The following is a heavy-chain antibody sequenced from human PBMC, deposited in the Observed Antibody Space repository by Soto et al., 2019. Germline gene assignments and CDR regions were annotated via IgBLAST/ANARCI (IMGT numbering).Heavy chain of an antibody. CDR1: GYSFTDYH. Sequence: ASVKVSCKASGYSFTDYHVHWVRQAPGQGLEWLGRINPKSGGASTAQKFQGWVTMTRDTSINTAYMDLTRLRSDDTAVYYCARGHSTDCSNGVCSFFYNHEMDVWGQGTPITV. V-gene: IGHV1-2*04. CDR2: INPKSGGA. CDR3: ARGHSTDCSNGVCSFFYNHEMDV. D-gene: IGHD2-8*01. J-gene: IGHJ6*02.